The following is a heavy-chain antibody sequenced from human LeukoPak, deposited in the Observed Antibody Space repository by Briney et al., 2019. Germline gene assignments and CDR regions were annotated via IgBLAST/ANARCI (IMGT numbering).Heavy chain of an antibody. CDR1: GYTFTSYD. D-gene: IGHD4-17*01. CDR3: ARVSYTVTTYYGMDV. CDR2: MNPNSGNT. V-gene: IGHV1-8*01. J-gene: IGHJ6*01. Sequence: GASVNVSCKASGYTFTSYDINWVRQATGQGLEWMGWMNPNSGNTGYAQKFQGRVTMTRNTSISTAYMELSSLRSEDTAVYYCARVSYTVTTYYGMDVWGQGTTVTVSS.